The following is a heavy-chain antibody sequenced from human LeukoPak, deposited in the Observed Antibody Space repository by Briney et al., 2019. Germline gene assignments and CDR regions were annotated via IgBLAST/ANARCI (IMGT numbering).Heavy chain of an antibody. CDR3: AKDYSSIWYDAFDV. CDR1: GFTFSDYY. J-gene: IGHJ3*01. D-gene: IGHD2-2*01. CDR2: ISSSGSTI. Sequence: GGSLRLSCAASGFTFSDYYMSWIRQAPGKGLEWVSYISSSGSTIYYADSVKGRFTISRDNAKNSLYLQMNSLRAEDTAVYYCAKDYSSIWYDAFDVWGQGTMVTVSS. V-gene: IGHV3-11*01.